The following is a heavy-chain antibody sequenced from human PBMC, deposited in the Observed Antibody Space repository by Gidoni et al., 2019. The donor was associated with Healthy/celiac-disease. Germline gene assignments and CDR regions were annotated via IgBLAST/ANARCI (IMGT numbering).Heavy chain of an antibody. V-gene: IGHV3-23*01. D-gene: IGHD2-2*01. CDR2: ISGSGGST. J-gene: IGHJ3*02. CDR3: AKFSGDIVVVPAARAAFDI. CDR1: GFTCRRYA. Sequence: EVQLLESGGGFVNPGGALGLACAASGFTCRRYAVSWVRQDPGKGLEWVSAISGSGGSTYYADSVKGRFTISRDNSKNTLYLQMNSLRAEDTAVYYCAKFSGDIVVVPAARAAFDIWGQGTMVTVSS.